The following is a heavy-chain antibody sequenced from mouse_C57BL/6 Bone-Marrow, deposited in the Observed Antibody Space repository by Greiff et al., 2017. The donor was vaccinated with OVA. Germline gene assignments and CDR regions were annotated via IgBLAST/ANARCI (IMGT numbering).Heavy chain of an antibody. CDR1: GFNIKDYY. CDR2: IDPEDGDT. Sequence: VQLKESGAELVRPGASVKLSCTASGFNIKDYYMHWVKQRPEPGLVWIGRIDPEDGDTESAPKFQGKATMTADTSSNKAYLQLSSLTSEDTAVYYCTTGVITTVVAKDYWGQGTALTVSS. D-gene: IGHD1-1*01. CDR3: TTGVITTVVAKDY. V-gene: IGHV14-1*01. J-gene: IGHJ4*01.